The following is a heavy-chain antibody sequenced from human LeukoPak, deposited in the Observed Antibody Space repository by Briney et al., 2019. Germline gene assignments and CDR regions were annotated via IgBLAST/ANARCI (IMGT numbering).Heavy chain of an antibody. CDR1: GFTFSIYW. CDR3: ASGRGGSY. Sequence: PGGSLRLSCAASGFTFSIYWMTWVRQAPGKGLEWVANIKEEGSEKYYVDSVKGRFTISRDNAKTSLYLQMNSLRTEDTAVYYCASGRGGSYWGQGTLVTVSS. V-gene: IGHV3-7*01. CDR2: IKEEGSEK. D-gene: IGHD1-26*01. J-gene: IGHJ4*02.